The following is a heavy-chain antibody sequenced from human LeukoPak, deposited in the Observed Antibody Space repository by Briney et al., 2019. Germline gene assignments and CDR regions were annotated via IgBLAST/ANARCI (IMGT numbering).Heavy chain of an antibody. J-gene: IGHJ4*02. CDR3: ARAGQWLVPSHFDY. V-gene: IGHV1-3*04. Sequence: ASVKVSCKASGYTFSSYTMHWVRQAPGQRLEWMGWINTGNGNTKYLEKFQGRVTITRDTSANTAYLELSNLRSEDTAVFFCARAGQWLVPSHFDYWGQGTLVTVSS. D-gene: IGHD6-19*01. CDR2: INTGNGNT. CDR1: GYTFSSYT.